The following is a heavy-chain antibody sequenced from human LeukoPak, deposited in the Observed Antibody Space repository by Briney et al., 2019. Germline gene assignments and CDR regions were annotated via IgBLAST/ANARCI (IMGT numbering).Heavy chain of an antibody. J-gene: IGHJ4*02. CDR2: LSPHGNYE. Sequence: GGSLRLSCAASGFTFSDYGIHWVRQAPGKGLQWVAVLSPHGNYEYFADSMQGRFTISRDDSKNTVYLQMNSLRDEDTAVYYCARDWIDRSLDYWGQGTLVTVSS. D-gene: IGHD2-2*03. V-gene: IGHV3-33*01. CDR3: ARDWIDRSLDY. CDR1: GFTFSDYG.